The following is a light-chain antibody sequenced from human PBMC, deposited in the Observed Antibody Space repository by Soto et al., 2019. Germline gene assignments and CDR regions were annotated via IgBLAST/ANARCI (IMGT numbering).Light chain of an antibody. CDR2: VAS. V-gene: IGKV1-27*01. CDR3: QKYSSARWT. Sequence: DIQMTQSPSSLSASVGDRVTITCRARQGISNYLAWYQQQPGKVPKLLIYVASTLQSGVPSRFSGSGSGTDFALTISSLQAEDVATYYCQKYSSARWTFGRGTKVEIK. J-gene: IGKJ1*01. CDR1: QGISNY.